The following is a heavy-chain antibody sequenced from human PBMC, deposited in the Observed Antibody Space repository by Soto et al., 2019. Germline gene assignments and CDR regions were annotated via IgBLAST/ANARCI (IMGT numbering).Heavy chain of an antibody. CDR1: GYTFTSYY. Sequence: ASVKVSCKASGYTFTSYYMHWVRQAPGQGLEWMGIINPSGGSTSYAQKFQGRVTMTRDTSTSTVYMELSSLRSEDTAVYYCARGSGYYDSSGHRLFDYWGQGTLVTVSS. CDR2: INPSGGST. V-gene: IGHV1-46*01. J-gene: IGHJ4*02. D-gene: IGHD3-22*01. CDR3: ARGSGYYDSSGHRLFDY.